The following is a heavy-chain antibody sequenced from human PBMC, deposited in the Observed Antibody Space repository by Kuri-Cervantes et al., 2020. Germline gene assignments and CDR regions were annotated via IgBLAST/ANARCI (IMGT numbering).Heavy chain of an antibody. CDR3: ARVFYGDTHFDY. CDR1: GFTFSSYW. CDR2: INSDGSST. V-gene: IGHV3-74*01. D-gene: IGHD4-17*01. Sequence: GESLSLPCAASGFTFSSYWMHWVRQAPGKGLVWVSRINSDGSSTSYADSVKGRFTISRDNAKNTLYLQMNSLRAEDTAVYYCARVFYGDTHFDYWGQGTLVTVSS. J-gene: IGHJ4*02.